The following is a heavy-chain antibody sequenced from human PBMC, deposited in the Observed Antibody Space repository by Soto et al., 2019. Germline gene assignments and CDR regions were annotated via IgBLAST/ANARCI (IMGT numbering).Heavy chain of an antibody. CDR1: GGTFSSYA. CDR2: IIPIFGTA. J-gene: IGHJ4*02. Sequence: GASVKVSCKASGGTFSSYAISWVRQAPGQGLEWMGGIIPIFGTANYAQKFQGRVTITADESTSTAYMELSSLRSEDTAVYYCARVNEKNLRGPSDYYDSSGYSLPPHATYYFDYWGQGTLVPVSS. CDR3: ARVNEKNLRGPSDYYDSSGYSLPPHATYYFDY. V-gene: IGHV1-69*13. D-gene: IGHD3-22*01.